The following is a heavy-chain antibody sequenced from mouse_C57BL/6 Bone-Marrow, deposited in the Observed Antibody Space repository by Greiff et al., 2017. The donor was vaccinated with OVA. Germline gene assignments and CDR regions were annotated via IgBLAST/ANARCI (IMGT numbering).Heavy chain of an antibody. CDR1: GFNIKDDY. Sequence: VQLQQSGAELVRPGASVKLSCTASGFNIKDDYMHWVKQRPEQGLEWIGWIDPENGDTEYASKFQGKATITADTSSNTAYLQLSSLTSEDTAVYYCTTSPYYGSSTNYFDYWGQGTTLTVSS. D-gene: IGHD1-1*01. V-gene: IGHV14-4*01. CDR2: IDPENGDT. CDR3: TTSPYYGSSTNYFDY. J-gene: IGHJ2*01.